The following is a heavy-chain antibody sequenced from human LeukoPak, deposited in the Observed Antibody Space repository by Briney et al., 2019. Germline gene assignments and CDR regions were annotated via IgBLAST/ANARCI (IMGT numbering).Heavy chain of an antibody. V-gene: IGHV3-21*01. J-gene: IGHJ4*02. CDR1: GFTFSSYS. D-gene: IGHD1-26*01. Sequence: PWGSLRLSCAASGFTFSSYSMNWLRQAPGKGLEWVSFISSSSAHINYADSVKGRFTISRDNPRNSLYLQMNSLRAEDTAVYYCARDIGGSYTAIDYWGQGTLVTVSS. CDR3: ARDIGGSYTAIDY. CDR2: ISSSSAHI.